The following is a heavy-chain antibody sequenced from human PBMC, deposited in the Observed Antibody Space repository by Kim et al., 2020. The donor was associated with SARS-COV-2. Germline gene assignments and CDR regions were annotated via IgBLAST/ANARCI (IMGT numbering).Heavy chain of an antibody. V-gene: IGHV4-39*01. D-gene: IGHD6-19*01. J-gene: IGHJ4*02. CDR3: ARLESGWYGDY. CDR2: IYYSGST. Sequence: SETLSLTCTVSGGSISSSSYYWGWIRQPPGKGLEWIGSIYYSGSTYYNPSLKSRVTISVDTSKNQFSLKLSSVTAADTAVYYCARLESGWYGDYWGQGTL. CDR1: GGSISSSSYY.